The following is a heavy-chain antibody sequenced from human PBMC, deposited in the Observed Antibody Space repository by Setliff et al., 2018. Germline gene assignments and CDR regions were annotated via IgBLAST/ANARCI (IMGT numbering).Heavy chain of an antibody. D-gene: IGHD2-2*01. J-gene: IGHJ4*02. Sequence: PSETLSLTCAVYGGSFSGYYWSWIRQPPGKGLEWIGEINHSGSTNYNPSLESRVTISVDTSKNQFSLKVNSVTAADTAVYYCARGPCSSTSCYAAYWGQGTLVTVSS. CDR3: ARGPCSSTSCYAAY. CDR2: INHSGST. CDR1: GGSFSGYY. V-gene: IGHV4-34*01.